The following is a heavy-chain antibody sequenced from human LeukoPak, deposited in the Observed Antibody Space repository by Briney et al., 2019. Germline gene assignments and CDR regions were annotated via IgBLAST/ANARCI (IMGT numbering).Heavy chain of an antibody. CDR2: IIPIFGTA. Sequence: SVKVSCKASGGTFSSYAISWVRQAPGQGLEWMGGIIPIFGTANYAQKFQGRVTITADESTSTAYMELSSLRSEDTAVYYCARPDYGGPHVTFDIWGQGTMVTVSS. D-gene: IGHD4-17*01. J-gene: IGHJ3*02. V-gene: IGHV1-69*13. CDR1: GGTFSSYA. CDR3: ARPDYGGPHVTFDI.